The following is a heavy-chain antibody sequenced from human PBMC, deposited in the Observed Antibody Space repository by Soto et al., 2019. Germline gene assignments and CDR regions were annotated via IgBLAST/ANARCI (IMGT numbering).Heavy chain of an antibody. D-gene: IGHD6-19*01. Sequence: GGSLRLSCAASGFTFSSYGMHWVRQAPGKGLEWVAVIWYDGSNKYYADSVKGRFTISRDNSKNTLYLQMNSLRAEDTAVYYCARDPIAVAGTNFRDDAFDIWGQGTMVTVSS. CDR3: ARDPIAVAGTNFRDDAFDI. V-gene: IGHV3-33*01. CDR1: GFTFSSYG. CDR2: IWYDGSNK. J-gene: IGHJ3*02.